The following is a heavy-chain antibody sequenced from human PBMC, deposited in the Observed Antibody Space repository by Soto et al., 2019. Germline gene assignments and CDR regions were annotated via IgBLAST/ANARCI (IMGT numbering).Heavy chain of an antibody. CDR1: GFTFSSDA. CDR2: ISSNGSGI. D-gene: IGHD6-6*01. J-gene: IGHJ6*03. V-gene: IGHV3-64*01. CDR3: ARRARTDYYYMDV. Sequence: EVQLVESGGGLAQPGGSLRLSCAASGFTFSSDAMDWVRQAPGKGLEYVSGISSNGSGIYYASSVKGRFTISRDNSRDTVDLQMDSLRPEDMAFYYCARRARTDYYYMDVWGKGTTVTVS.